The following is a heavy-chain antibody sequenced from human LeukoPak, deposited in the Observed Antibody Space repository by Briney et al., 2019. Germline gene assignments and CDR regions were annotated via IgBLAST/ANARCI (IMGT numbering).Heavy chain of an antibody. CDR3: ARTIKRITIFRVARDLPPPFDY. J-gene: IGHJ4*02. Sequence: SQTLSLTCTVSGGSISSGDYYWSWIRQPPGKGLEWIGYIYYSGSTYYNPSVKSRVTISVDTSKNQFSLKLSSVTAADTAVYYCARTIKRITIFRVARDLPPPFDYWRQGTLVTVSS. V-gene: IGHV4-30-4*08. CDR1: GGSISSGDYY. D-gene: IGHD3-3*01. CDR2: IYYSGST.